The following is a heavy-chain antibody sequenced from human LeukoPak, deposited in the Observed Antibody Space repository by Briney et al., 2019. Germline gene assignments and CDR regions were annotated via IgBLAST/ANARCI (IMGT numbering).Heavy chain of an antibody. CDR2: IYYSGST. CDR1: GGSISSYY. V-gene: IGHV4-59*01. D-gene: IGHD3-22*01. J-gene: IGHJ4*02. CDR3: AKDDYDSSGYYYTYYFDY. Sequence: SETLSLTCTVSGGSISSYYWSWIRQPPGKGLEWIGYIYYSGSTNYNPSLKSRVTISVDTSKNQFSLKLSSVTAADTAVYYCAKDDYDSSGYYYTYYFDYWGQGTLVTVSS.